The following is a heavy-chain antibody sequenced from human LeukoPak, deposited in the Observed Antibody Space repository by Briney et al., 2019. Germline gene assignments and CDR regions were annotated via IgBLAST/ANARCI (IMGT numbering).Heavy chain of an antibody. D-gene: IGHD3-22*01. J-gene: IGHJ4*02. CDR1: GFTLSSHS. CDR3: AKDPAPYDSSGYYYSYYFDY. V-gene: IGHV3-23*01. Sequence: GGSLRLSCAASGFTLSSHSMNWVRQAPGKGLEWVSAISGSGGSTYYADSVKGRFTISRDNSKNTLYLQMNSLRAEDTAVYYCAKDPAPYDSSGYYYSYYFDYWGQGTLVTVSS. CDR2: ISGSGGST.